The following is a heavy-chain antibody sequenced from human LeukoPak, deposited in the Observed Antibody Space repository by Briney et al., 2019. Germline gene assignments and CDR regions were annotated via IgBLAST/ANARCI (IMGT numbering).Heavy chain of an antibody. D-gene: IGHD2-2*01. CDR2: IIPIFGTA. CDR1: GGTFSSYA. J-gene: IGHJ5*02. Sequence: SVKVSCKASGGTFSSYAISWVRQAPGQGLEWMGGIIPIFGTANYAQKFQGRVTITADESTSTAYMALSSLRSEDTAVYYCARVGGYCSSTSCRNWFDPWGQGTLVTVSS. CDR3: ARVGGYCSSTSCRNWFDP. V-gene: IGHV1-69*13.